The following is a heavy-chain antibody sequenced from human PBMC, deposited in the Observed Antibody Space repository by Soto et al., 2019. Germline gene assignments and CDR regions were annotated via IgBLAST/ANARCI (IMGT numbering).Heavy chain of an antibody. V-gene: IGHV3-11*01. J-gene: IGHJ5*02. CDR3: ASLGYCSGGSCYSFPSEDWFDP. D-gene: IGHD2-15*01. Sequence: GGSLRLSCAASGFTFSDYYMSWIRQAPGKGLEWVSYISSSGSTIYYADSVKGRFTISRDNAKNSLYLQMNSLRAEDTAVYYCASLGYCSGGSCYSFPSEDWFDPWGQGTLVTVSS. CDR1: GFTFSDYY. CDR2: ISSSGSTI.